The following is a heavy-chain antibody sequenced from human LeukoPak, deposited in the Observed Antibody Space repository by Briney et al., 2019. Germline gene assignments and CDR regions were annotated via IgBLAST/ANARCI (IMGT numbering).Heavy chain of an antibody. CDR2: IRYDGNNK. Sequence: GGSLRLSCAASGFTFSSYGMHWVRQAPGKGLEWVAFIRYDGNNKYYEDSVKGRFTISRDNSRNTLYLQMNALRAEDTAVYYCAKERTYYYDSRGYFDYWGQGTLVTVSS. D-gene: IGHD3-22*01. J-gene: IGHJ4*02. V-gene: IGHV3-30*02. CDR1: GFTFSSYG. CDR3: AKERTYYYDSRGYFDY.